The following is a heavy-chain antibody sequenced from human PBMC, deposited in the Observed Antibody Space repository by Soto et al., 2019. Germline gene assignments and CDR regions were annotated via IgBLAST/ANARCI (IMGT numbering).Heavy chain of an antibody. Sequence: ASVKVSCKASGYTFTSYYVHWVRQAPGQGLEWMGVINPSDGRKRYAEKFQGRVTITRDTSTSTVCMELSSLRFEDTAVYYCARDGYGRAGAGMFSWGQGTLVTVSS. J-gene: IGHJ5*02. CDR2: INPSDGRK. CDR1: GYTFTSYY. V-gene: IGHV1-46*01. D-gene: IGHD6-13*01. CDR3: ARDGYGRAGAGMFS.